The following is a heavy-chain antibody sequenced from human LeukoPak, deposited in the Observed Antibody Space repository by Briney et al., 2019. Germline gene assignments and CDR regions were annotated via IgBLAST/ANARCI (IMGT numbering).Heavy chain of an antibody. J-gene: IGHJ5*02. CDR2: NYTSGST. V-gene: IGHV4-4*07. D-gene: IGHD1-26*01. Sequence: SETLSLTCTVSGGSISSYYWSWIRQPAGKGLEWVGRNYTSGSTNYNPSLKSRVTMSVDTSKNQFSLKLSSVTAADTAVYYCARGYSNSGSYVGWFDPWGQGTLVTVSS. CDR1: GGSISSYY. CDR3: ARGYSNSGSYVGWFDP.